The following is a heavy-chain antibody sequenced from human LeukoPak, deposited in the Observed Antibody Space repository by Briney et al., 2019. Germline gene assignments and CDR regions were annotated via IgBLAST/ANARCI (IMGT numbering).Heavy chain of an antibody. V-gene: IGHV4-39*01. CDR2: IYYGGST. D-gene: IGHD3-22*01. CDR3: ARDTSGYYSFDY. Sequence: PSETLSLTCTVSGGSISTSSYYWGWIRQPPGKGLEWLGSIYYGGSTYYNPSLKSRVTISVDTSKNQFSLKLTSVTAADTAIYYCARDTSGYYSFDYWGQGTLLTVPS. J-gene: IGHJ4*02. CDR1: GGSISTSSYY.